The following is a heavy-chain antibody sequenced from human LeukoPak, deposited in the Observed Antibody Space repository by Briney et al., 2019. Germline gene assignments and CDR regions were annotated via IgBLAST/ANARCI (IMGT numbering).Heavy chain of an antibody. CDR3: AKEGSGSSWYHDY. J-gene: IGHJ4*02. D-gene: IGHD6-13*01. CDR2: ISGSGGST. Sequence: GGSLRLSYAASGFTLSSYAMSWVRQAPGKGLEWVSGISGSGGSTYYADSVKGRFTISRDNSKNTLYLQMNSLRAEDTAVYYCAKEGSGSSWYHDYWGQGTLVTVSS. V-gene: IGHV3-23*01. CDR1: GFTLSSYA.